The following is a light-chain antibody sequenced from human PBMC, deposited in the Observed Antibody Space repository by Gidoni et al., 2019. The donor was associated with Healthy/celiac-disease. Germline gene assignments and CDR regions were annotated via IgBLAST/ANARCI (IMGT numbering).Light chain of an antibody. CDR3: QQLNSYPLMYT. CDR2: AAS. V-gene: IGKV1-9*01. CDR1: QGISSY. Sequence: SASVGDRVTITCRASQGISSYLAWYQQKPGKAPKLLIYAASTLQSGVPSRFSGSGSGTEFTLTISSLQPEDFATYYCQQLNSYPLMYTFGQGTKLEIK. J-gene: IGKJ2*01.